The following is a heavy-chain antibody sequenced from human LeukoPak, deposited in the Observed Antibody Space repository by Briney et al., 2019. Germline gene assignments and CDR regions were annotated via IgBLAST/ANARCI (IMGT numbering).Heavy chain of an antibody. Sequence: ASVKVSCKASGYTFTGYHMHWVRQAPGQGLECMGWMNPNSGNTGYAQKFQGRVTMTRNTSISTAYMELSSLRSEDTAVYYCARGSDIVAIYGMDVWGQGTTVTVSS. J-gene: IGHJ6*02. D-gene: IGHD5-12*01. CDR2: MNPNSGNT. CDR3: ARGSDIVAIYGMDV. V-gene: IGHV1-8*02. CDR1: GYTFTGYH.